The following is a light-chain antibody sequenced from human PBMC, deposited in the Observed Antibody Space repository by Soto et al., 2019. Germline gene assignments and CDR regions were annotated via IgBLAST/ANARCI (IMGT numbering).Light chain of an antibody. CDR3: QQYYSTPLT. V-gene: IGKV4-1*01. CDR2: WAS. CDR1: QGLVYSSNNKNY. J-gene: IGKJ4*01. Sequence: DIVMTQSPDSLALSLGGRPTINGKSSQGLVYSSNNKNYLAWYQQKPGQPPKLLIYWASTRQSGVPDRFSGSGSGTDFTLTISSLQAEDVAVYYCQQYYSTPLTFGGGTKVDIK.